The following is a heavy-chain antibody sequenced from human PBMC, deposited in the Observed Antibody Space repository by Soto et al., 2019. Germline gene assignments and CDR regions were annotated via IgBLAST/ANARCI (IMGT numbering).Heavy chain of an antibody. CDR2: INHSGST. V-gene: IGHV4-34*01. D-gene: IGHD6-19*01. Sequence: SETLSLTCAVDGGSFSCYYWSWIRQPPGKGLEWIGEINHSGSTNYNPSLKSRVTISVDTSKNQFSLKLSSVTAADTAVYYCARESPDVAGTFDYWGQGTLVTVSS. J-gene: IGHJ4*02. CDR1: GGSFSCYY. CDR3: ARESPDVAGTFDY.